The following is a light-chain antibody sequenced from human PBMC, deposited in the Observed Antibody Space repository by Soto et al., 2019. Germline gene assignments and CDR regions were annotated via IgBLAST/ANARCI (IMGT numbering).Light chain of an antibody. CDR3: SSYAGSWV. CDR1: SSDVGSYNL. Sequence: QSALTQPASVSGSPGQSITISCTGTSSDVGSYNLVSWYQQHPGKAPKLMIYEGSKRPSGVSNRFSGSKSGNTASLTISGLQAEDEADYYCSSYAGSWVFGGGTKLTFL. CDR2: EGS. V-gene: IGLV2-23*01. J-gene: IGLJ3*02.